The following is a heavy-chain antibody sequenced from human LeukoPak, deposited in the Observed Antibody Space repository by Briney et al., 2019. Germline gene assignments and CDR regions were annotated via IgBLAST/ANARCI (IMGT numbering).Heavy chain of an antibody. D-gene: IGHD3-10*01. J-gene: IGHJ4*02. CDR3: ASTPLGYYGSGSYLGYFDY. V-gene: IGHV1-2*06. CDR1: GYTFTGYY. CDR2: INPNSGGT. Sequence: ASVKVSCKASGYTFTGYYMHWVRQAPGQGLEWMGRINPNSGGTNYAQKFQGRVTMTRDTSISTAHMELSRLRSDDTAVYYCASTPLGYYGSGSYLGYFDYWGQGTLVTVSS.